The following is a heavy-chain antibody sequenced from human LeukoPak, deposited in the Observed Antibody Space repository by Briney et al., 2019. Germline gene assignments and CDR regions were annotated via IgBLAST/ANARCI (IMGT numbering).Heavy chain of an antibody. CDR1: GYTLTELS. V-gene: IGHV1-24*01. Sequence: ASVKVSCKVSGYTLTELSMHWVRQAPGKGLEWMGGFDPEDGETIYAQKFQGRVTMTEDTSTGTAYMELSSLRSEDTAVYYCATAGSGYDDYYYYGMDVWGQGTTVTVSS. J-gene: IGHJ6*02. CDR3: ATAGSGYDDYYYYGMDV. CDR2: FDPEDGET. D-gene: IGHD5-12*01.